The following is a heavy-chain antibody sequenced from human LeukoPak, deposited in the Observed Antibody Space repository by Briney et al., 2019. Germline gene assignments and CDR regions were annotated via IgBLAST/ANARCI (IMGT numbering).Heavy chain of an antibody. CDR3: ARGESAGYCSSTSCSHWFDP. V-gene: IGHV4-61*02. CDR2: IYTSGST. D-gene: IGHD2-2*01. CDR1: GGSISSGSYY. J-gene: IGHJ5*02. Sequence: PSETLSLTCTVPGGSISSGSYYWSWLRQPAGKGLEWIGRIYTSGSTNYNPSLKSRVTISVDTSKNQFSLKLSSVTAADTAVYYCARGESAGYCSSTSCSHWFDPWGQGTLVTVSS.